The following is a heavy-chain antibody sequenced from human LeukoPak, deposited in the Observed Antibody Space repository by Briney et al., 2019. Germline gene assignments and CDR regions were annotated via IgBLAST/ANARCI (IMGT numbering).Heavy chain of an antibody. Sequence: PGGSLRLSCAASGFTFSSYWMHWVRQTPGERPVWVARVNNDGSSTNYADSVKGRFTISRGNAKNTVYLQMNSLRAEDTAVYYCARVAATSDYWGQGTLVTVSS. CDR3: ARVAATSDY. CDR2: VNNDGSST. J-gene: IGHJ4*02. D-gene: IGHD5-12*01. V-gene: IGHV3-74*01. CDR1: GFTFSSYW.